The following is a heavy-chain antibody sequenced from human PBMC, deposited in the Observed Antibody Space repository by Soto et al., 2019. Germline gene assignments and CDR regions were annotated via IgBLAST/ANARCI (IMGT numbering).Heavy chain of an antibody. CDR3: ARWSYLDY. Sequence: DVQLVESGGGLVQPGGSLRLSCEASGFTFSGYDMHWVRQAAGERLEWVSAIATSGNTYYAGSVKGRFTISRDTSQSTLYLQMNSLRADDTAMYYCARWSYLDYWGQGTRVTVSS. J-gene: IGHJ4*02. CDR1: GFTFSGYD. D-gene: IGHD3-3*01. V-gene: IGHV3-13*01. CDR2: IATSGNT.